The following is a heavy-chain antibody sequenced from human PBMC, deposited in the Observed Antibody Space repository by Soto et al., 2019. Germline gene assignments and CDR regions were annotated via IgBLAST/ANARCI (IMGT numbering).Heavy chain of an antibody. Sequence: SVKVSCTASGGTFSSYAISWVRQAPGQGLEWMGGIIPIFGTANYAQKFQGRVTITADKSTSTAHMELSSLRSEDTAVYYCVYDFWSGYSMDYYYYGMDVWGQGTTVTVSS. V-gene: IGHV1-69*06. J-gene: IGHJ6*02. CDR2: IIPIFGTA. D-gene: IGHD3-3*01. CDR1: GGTFSSYA. CDR3: VYDFWSGYSMDYYYYGMDV.